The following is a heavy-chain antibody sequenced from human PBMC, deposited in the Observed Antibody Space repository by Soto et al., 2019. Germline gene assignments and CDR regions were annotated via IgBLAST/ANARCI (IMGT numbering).Heavy chain of an antibody. D-gene: IGHD2-21*01. CDR2: INSDGSST. J-gene: IGHJ5*02. CDR1: GFTFSSYW. V-gene: IGHV3-74*01. CDR3: ASDHVVSRNWFDP. Sequence: EVQLVESGGGLVQPGGSLRLSCAASGFTFSSYWMHWVRQAPGKGLVWVSRINSDGSSTSYADSVKGRFTISRDNAKNTLYLQMNSLRAEDTAVYYCASDHVVSRNWFDPWGQGTLVTLSS.